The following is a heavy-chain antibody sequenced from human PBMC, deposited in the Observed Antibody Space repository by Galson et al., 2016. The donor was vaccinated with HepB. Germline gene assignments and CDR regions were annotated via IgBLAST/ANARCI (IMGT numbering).Heavy chain of an antibody. D-gene: IGHD2-15*01. Sequence: SLRLSCAASGFTFRSYVMNWVRQAPGKGLEWVSSTSSGSRYIYYADSVKGRFTISRDNAKNSLHLQMNSLRAEDTAVYYCARNRLGWSLLEAIDSWGQGTLATVSS. CDR1: GFTFRSYV. CDR3: ARNRLGWSLLEAIDS. V-gene: IGHV3-21*01. J-gene: IGHJ4*02. CDR2: TSSGSRYI.